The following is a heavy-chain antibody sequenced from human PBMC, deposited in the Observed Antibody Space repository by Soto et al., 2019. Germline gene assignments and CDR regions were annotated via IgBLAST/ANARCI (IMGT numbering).Heavy chain of an antibody. D-gene: IGHD6-13*01. CDR3: ARSSSSDY. V-gene: IGHV1-18*01. CDR2: ISGYDGNT. CDR1: GYTFTTNS. J-gene: IGHJ4*02. Sequence: QVQLVQSGAEVKKPGASVKVSCKATGYTFTTNSISWIRQAPGQGLEWMGWISGYDGNTNYPQKVQGRVTLTTDTSTSTAYMELRSLRSDDTAVYYCARSSSSDYWGQGTLVTVSS.